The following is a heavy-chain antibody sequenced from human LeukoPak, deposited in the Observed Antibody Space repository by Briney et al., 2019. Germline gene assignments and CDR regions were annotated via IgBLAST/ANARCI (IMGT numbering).Heavy chain of an antibody. CDR2: IYSDGSST. Sequence: GGSLRLSCAASGFTFSNYWMHWVRQAPGKGLVWVSRIYSDGSSTSYADSVKGRFTISRDNAKNTLYLQMNSLRAEDTAVYYCARDFGDSYGYDWFDPWGQGTLVTVSS. J-gene: IGHJ5*02. CDR3: ARDFGDSYGYDWFDP. V-gene: IGHV3-74*01. D-gene: IGHD5-18*01. CDR1: GFTFSNYW.